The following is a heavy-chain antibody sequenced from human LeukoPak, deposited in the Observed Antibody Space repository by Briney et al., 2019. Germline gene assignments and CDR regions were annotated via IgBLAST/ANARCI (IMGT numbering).Heavy chain of an antibody. CDR3: ASHIVVVVAATYKDAFDI. J-gene: IGHJ3*02. D-gene: IGHD2-15*01. CDR1: GGSISSYY. CDR2: IYYSGST. V-gene: IGHV4-59*04. Sequence: SETLSLTCTVSGGSISSYYWSWIRQPPGKGLEWIGYIYYSGSTYYDPSLKSRVTISVDTSKNQFSLKLSSVTAADTAVYYCASHIVVVVAATYKDAFDIWGQGTMVTVSS.